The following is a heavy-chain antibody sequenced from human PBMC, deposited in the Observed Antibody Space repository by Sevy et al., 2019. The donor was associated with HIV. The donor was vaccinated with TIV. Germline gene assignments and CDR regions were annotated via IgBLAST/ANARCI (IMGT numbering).Heavy chain of an antibody. Sequence: GGSLRLSCVTSGFSFRAYGMHWVRQAPGKGLEWVSLISDDGSRKFYADSVEGRFTISRDNSKNTLYLRMDRLRGEDTALYYCAAGKSFSDYWGQGALVTVSS. CDR2: ISDDGSRK. CDR3: AAGKSFSDY. V-gene: IGHV3-30*03. D-gene: IGHD3-10*01. CDR1: GFSFRAYG. J-gene: IGHJ4*02.